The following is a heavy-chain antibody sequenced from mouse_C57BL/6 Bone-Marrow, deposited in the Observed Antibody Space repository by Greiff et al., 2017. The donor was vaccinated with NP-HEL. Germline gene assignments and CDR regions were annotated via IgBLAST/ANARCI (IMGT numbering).Heavy chain of an antibody. J-gene: IGHJ4*01. CDR2: IDPETGGT. CDR1: GYTFTDYE. D-gene: IGHD1-1*01. Sequence: QVQLQQSGAELVRPGASVTLSCKASGYTFTDYEMHWVKQTPVHGLEWIGAIDPETGGTAYNQKFKGKAILTADKSSSTAYMELRSLTSEDSAVYYCTRPYGSSAMDYWGQGTSVTVSS. CDR3: TRPYGSSAMDY. V-gene: IGHV1-15*01.